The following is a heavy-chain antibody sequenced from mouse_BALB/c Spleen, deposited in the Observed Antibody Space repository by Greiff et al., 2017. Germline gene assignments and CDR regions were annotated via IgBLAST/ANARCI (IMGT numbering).Heavy chain of an antibody. J-gene: IGHJ4*01. CDR2: IYPGSGNT. CDR1: GYTFSDYY. V-gene: IGHV1-84*02. Sequence: VQLQQSGPELVKPGASVKISRQASGYTFSDYYINWVKQKPGQGLEWIGWIYPGSGNTKYNEKFKGKATLTVDTSSSTAYLQRSSLTSEDTAVYFCARTYYGAMDYWGQGTSVTVSS. D-gene: IGHD2-10*01. CDR3: ARTYYGAMDY.